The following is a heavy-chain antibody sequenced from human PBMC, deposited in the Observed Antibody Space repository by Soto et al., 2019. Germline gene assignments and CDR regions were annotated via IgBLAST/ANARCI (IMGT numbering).Heavy chain of an antibody. CDR1: GYTFTGHY. Sequence: GASVQVSCKASGYTFTGHYIHWVRQAPEQGPEWMGEIGPESGATRYAQKFQGRGTMTIDMVITTVYIELSNLSPDGTAGNYLGTGRSGKIDVFYWGQGTPVTSPQ. D-gene: IGHD5-12*01. CDR3: GTGRSGKIDVFY. J-gene: IGHJ4*02. CDR2: IGPESGAT. V-gene: IGHV1-2*02.